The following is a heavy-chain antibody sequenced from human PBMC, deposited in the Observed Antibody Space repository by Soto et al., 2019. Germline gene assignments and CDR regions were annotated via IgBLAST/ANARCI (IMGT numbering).Heavy chain of an antibody. CDR3: ARYFLGDSAPFDY. CDR2: IYHTGST. CDR1: GYSISSGFY. J-gene: IGHJ4*02. V-gene: IGHV4-38-2*01. D-gene: IGHD3-22*01. Sequence: SETLSLTCAVSGYSISSGFYWGWIRQSPDKGLEWMGNIYHTGSTYDNPSLKRRVSMSVDTSKNQFSLKLSSVTAADTAIYYCARYFLGDSAPFDYWGQGTLVTVSS.